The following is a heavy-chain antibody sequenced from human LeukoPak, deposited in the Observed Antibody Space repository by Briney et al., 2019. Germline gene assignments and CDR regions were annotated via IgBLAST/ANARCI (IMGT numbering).Heavy chain of an antibody. J-gene: IGHJ4*02. CDR3: ARGSFDRMVITDAYYFDY. CDR1: GGSVSSSGYY. V-gene: IGHV4-61*08. D-gene: IGHD3-22*01. Sequence: SETLSLTCTVSGGSVSSSGYYWSWIRQPPGKGLEWIGYIYYSGSTNYNPSLKSRVTISVDTSKNQFSLKLSSVTATDTAVYYCARGSFDRMVITDAYYFDYWGQGTLVTVSS. CDR2: IYYSGST.